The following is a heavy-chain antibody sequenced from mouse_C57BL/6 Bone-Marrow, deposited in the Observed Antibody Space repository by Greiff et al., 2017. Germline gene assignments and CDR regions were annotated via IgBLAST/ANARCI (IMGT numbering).Heavy chain of an antibody. Sequence: QVQLKQSGAELVRPGASVKLSCKASGYTFKSYCMHWVKQRPGQGLEWIGRIYPSNGDTEYNEKFKGKAKITADKSSYTAYLEIRSLTSEDSAVYYSSIYFLVAYWGQGTTLTVSS. J-gene: IGHJ2*01. CDR3: SIYFLVAY. V-gene: IGHV1-81*01. CDR2: IYPSNGDT. CDR1: GYTFKSYC.